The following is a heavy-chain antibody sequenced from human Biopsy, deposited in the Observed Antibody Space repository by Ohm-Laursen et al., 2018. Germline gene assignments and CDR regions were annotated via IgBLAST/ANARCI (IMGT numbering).Heavy chain of an antibody. CDR1: GGSFTGHY. J-gene: IGHJ1*01. CDR2: ISHTGYT. Sequence: GTLSLTCNVSGGSFTGHYWTWIRQPPGKGLEWIGHISHTGYTSYKSSLKSRVTISLDTSRKHSSLRLTSLAAADTAVYYCARGSNEYGGLYFPHWGQGTLVTVSS. V-gene: IGHV4-59*11. D-gene: IGHD4-23*01. CDR3: ARGSNEYGGLYFPH.